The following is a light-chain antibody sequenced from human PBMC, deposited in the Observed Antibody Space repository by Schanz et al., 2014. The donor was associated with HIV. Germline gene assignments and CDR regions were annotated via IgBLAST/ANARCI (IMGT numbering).Light chain of an antibody. CDR2: DVT. J-gene: IGLJ1*01. CDR1: NSDIGGFNF. CDR3: SSYSSEGSPYV. Sequence: QSALTQPAFVSGSPGQSITISCTGTNSDIGGFNFVSWSRQHPGKAPNLMIYDVTHRPSGISSRFSGSKSGNTASLTISGLQAEDEADYYCSSYSSEGSPYVIGTGTKLTVL. V-gene: IGLV2-14*01.